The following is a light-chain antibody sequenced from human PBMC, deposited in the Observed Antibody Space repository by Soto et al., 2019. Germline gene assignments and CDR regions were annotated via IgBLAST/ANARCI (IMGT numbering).Light chain of an antibody. CDR1: QSVSSNY. CDR3: QQYDSSPFT. J-gene: IGKJ4*01. CDR2: GAS. Sequence: EIVLTQSPGTLSLSPGERATLSCRASQSVSSNYLAWYQQKPGQAPRLLIYGASSRATGIPDRFSGSESGTDFPLTISRLEPEDFAVYYCQQYDSSPFTFGGGTKVEIK. V-gene: IGKV3-20*01.